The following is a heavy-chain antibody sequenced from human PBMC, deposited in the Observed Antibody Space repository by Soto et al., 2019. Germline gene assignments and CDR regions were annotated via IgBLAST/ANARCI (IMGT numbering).Heavy chain of an antibody. V-gene: IGHV1-69*05. CDR2: IIPIFGTA. Sequence: ASVKVSCKASGGTFSSYAISWVRQAPGQGLEWMGGIIPIFGTANYAQKFQGRVTMTRDTSTSTVYMELSSLRSEDTAVYYCAREDIVAPRTYYYYYMDVWGKGTTVTVSS. CDR1: GGTFSSYA. D-gene: IGHD5-12*01. J-gene: IGHJ6*03. CDR3: AREDIVAPRTYYYYYMDV.